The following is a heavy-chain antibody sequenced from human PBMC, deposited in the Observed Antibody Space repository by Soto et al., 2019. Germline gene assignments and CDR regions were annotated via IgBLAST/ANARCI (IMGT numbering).Heavy chain of an antibody. CDR3: SRAGLGDGSDY. V-gene: IGHV4-61*01. Sequence: QVQLQESGPGLVKPSETLSLTCTVSGGSVSSGSYYWSWIRQPPGKGLEWLGYIYYSVSTKYNPSLKSRVTISLDTSKNQFSLKLSYVTAADTAVYYCSRAGLGDGSDYWGQGTLVTVSS. J-gene: IGHJ4*02. CDR2: IYYSVST. CDR1: GGSVSSGSYY. D-gene: IGHD1-26*01.